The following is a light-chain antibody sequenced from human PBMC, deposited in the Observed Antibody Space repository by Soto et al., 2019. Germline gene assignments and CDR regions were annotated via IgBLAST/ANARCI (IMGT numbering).Light chain of an antibody. CDR3: QKYYSAPWT. CDR1: QGMNIY. CDR2: GAS. V-gene: IGKV1-27*01. J-gene: IGKJ1*01. Sequence: DSQMTQSPSSLSASVGDRVTITCRASQGMNIYLAWYQQKQGKVPNLLIYGASTLRSGVPSRFSGSGSGTEFTLTISSLQPEDVATYYCQKYYSAPWTFGQGTRVEIK.